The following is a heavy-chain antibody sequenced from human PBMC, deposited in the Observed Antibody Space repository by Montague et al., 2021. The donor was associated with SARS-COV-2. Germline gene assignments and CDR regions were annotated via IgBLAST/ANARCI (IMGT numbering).Heavy chain of an antibody. Sequence: SLRLSCAASGFRFSDYYMSWIRQAPGRGLEWISYISGSGGSPYYADSVKGRFTISRDNAKNSLFLEMNSLGAEDTAVYYCARERGPGDTTGYYSIDYWGQGSLVSVSS. V-gene: IGHV3-11*01. CDR2: ISGSGGSP. J-gene: IGHJ4*02. CDR1: GFRFSDYY. D-gene: IGHD3-22*01. CDR3: ARERGPGDTTGYYSIDY.